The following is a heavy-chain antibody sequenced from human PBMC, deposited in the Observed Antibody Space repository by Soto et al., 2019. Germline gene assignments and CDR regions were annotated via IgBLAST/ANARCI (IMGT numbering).Heavy chain of an antibody. CDR1: GYTFTGYY. CDR2: INPTSGGT. Sequence: QVQLVQSEAEVRQPGASVKVSCTASGYTFTGYYLHWLRQAPGQGLEWMGWINPTSGGTRYAQKFQGWVTVTRDMSNRTAYMEVTSLKFDDTAVFFCARGFGGDSWNKARNPCDLWGQGTLVTVSS. J-gene: IGHJ3*01. V-gene: IGHV1-2*04. CDR3: ARGFGGDSWNKARNPCDL. D-gene: IGHD1-26*01.